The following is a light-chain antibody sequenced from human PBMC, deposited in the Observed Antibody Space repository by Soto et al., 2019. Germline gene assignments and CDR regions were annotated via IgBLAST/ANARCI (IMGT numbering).Light chain of an antibody. J-gene: IGLJ2*01. Sequence: QSALTQPASVSGSPGQSITISCTGTSSDVGGYNYVSWYQQHPGKAPKLMIYEVSNRPSGISNRFSGSKSGNTASLTIPGLQAEDEADYYCSSYTGSSTPVIFGGGTKLTVL. CDR2: EVS. CDR3: SSYTGSSTPVI. CDR1: SSDVGGYNY. V-gene: IGLV2-14*01.